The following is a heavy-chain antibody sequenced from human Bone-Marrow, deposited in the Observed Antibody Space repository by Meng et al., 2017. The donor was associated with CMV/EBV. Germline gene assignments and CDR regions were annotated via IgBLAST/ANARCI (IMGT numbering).Heavy chain of an antibody. CDR1: GGSFRSYS. CDR2: FDHCGNT. D-gene: IGHD2-15*01. J-gene: IGHJ4*02. V-gene: IGHV4-34*01. CDR3: AIYRMDCSGGSCYSIDY. Sequence: QGERPPWGAGLLKPSEICSLTCAGYGGSFRSYSQRGIRQAPGKGLEWIGHFDHCGNTRCNPSRRSRVTISVDTSKNQFSLKLSSVTAADTAVYYCAIYRMDCSGGSCYSIDYWGQGTLVTVSS.